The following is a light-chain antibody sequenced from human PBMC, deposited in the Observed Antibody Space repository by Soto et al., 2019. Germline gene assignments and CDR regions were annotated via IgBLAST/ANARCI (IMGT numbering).Light chain of an antibody. Sequence: QSVLTQPASVSGSPGQSIIISCTGTSSDIGTYISVSWYQQHPGKAPKLMIYEGTERPSGVSNRFSGSRSGNTASLTISGLQAEDEADYYCCSYAGSSTVIFGGGTQLTVL. CDR1: SSDIGTYIS. CDR2: EGT. J-gene: IGLJ7*01. CDR3: CSYAGSSTVI. V-gene: IGLV2-23*01.